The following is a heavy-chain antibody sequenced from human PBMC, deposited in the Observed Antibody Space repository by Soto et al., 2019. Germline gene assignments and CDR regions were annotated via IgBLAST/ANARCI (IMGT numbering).Heavy chain of an antibody. J-gene: IGHJ6*02. CDR3: ARLPGPLVSVLYIYPVDARETPSDVDV. V-gene: IGHV3-30*01. CDR2: VSFDGSNK. CDR1: GFTFSSYA. D-gene: IGHD2-15*01. Sequence: VQVLESGGGLVQPGGSLRLSCAASGFTFSSYAMSWVRQGPGKGLEWVAVVSFDGSNKYYRDSVKGRFTISKDNVKNTLFLQMNDLRHEDTAVYYCARLPGPLVSVLYIYPVDARETPSDVDVWGQGTSVTVSS.